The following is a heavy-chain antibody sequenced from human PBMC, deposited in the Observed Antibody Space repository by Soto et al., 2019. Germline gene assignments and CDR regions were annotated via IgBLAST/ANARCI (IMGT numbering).Heavy chain of an antibody. V-gene: IGHV1-69*13. J-gene: IGHJ6*02. D-gene: IGHD3-22*01. Sequence: SVKVSCKASGGTFSSYAISWVRQAPGQGLEWMGGIIPIFGTANYAQKFQGRVTITADESTSTAYMELSSLRSEDTAVYYCARETYYYDSSGYWRYYYYGMAVWGQGTTVTVSS. CDR2: IIPIFGTA. CDR3: ARETYYYDSSGYWRYYYYGMAV. CDR1: GGTFSSYA.